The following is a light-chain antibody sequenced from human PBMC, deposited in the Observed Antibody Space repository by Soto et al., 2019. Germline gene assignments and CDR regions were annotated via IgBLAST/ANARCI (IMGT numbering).Light chain of an antibody. CDR1: QDISSY. J-gene: IGKJ5*01. Sequence: DIQLTQSPSFLSASVGDRVTVTCRASQDISSYLAWYQQKPGKAPNLLIHTASTLQSGVPSRFSGSGSGAECTLTISSLQPDDFATYYCQQRHSYPITFGQGTRLDIK. CDR2: TAS. V-gene: IGKV1-9*01. CDR3: QQRHSYPIT.